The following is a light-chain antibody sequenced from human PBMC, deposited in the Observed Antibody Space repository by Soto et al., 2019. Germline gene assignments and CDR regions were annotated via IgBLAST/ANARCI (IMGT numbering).Light chain of an antibody. CDR2: GAS. J-gene: IGKJ4*01. V-gene: IGKV3-15*01. CDR1: QSISNY. CDR3: QQYNNWPLT. Sequence: IVLTQSPATLSVSPGERATLSCRASQSISNYVAWYQQKPGQAPRLLIYGASNRATGIPARFSGSGSGTDFTLTISSLQSEDFAVYYCQQYNNWPLTFGGGTKVDI.